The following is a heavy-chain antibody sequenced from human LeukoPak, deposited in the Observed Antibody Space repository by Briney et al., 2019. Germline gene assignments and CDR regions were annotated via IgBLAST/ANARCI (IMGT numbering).Heavy chain of an antibody. CDR3: ARMRDDSLDY. D-gene: IGHD5-24*01. Sequence: GGSLRLSCAASGFTFSSYSINWVRQAPGKGLEWVSSISSTSSYIYYIDPVKGRFTISRDNAKNSLYLQMNSLRAEDTAVYYCARMRDDSLDYWGQGTLVTVSS. V-gene: IGHV3-21*01. CDR1: GFTFSSYS. J-gene: IGHJ4*02. CDR2: ISSTSSYI.